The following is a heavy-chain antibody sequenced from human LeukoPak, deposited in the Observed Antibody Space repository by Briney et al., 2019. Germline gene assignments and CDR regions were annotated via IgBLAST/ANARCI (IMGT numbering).Heavy chain of an antibody. J-gene: IGHJ4*02. Sequence: GRSLRLSCAASGFTFSSYAMHWVRQAPGKGLEWVAVISYDGSNKYYADSVKGRFTISRDNSKNTLYLQMNSLRAEDTAVYYCARQNGVGLFSLPGGQGILVTVSS. D-gene: IGHD2-8*01. CDR1: GFTFSSYA. CDR2: ISYDGSNK. CDR3: ARQNGVGLFSLP. V-gene: IGHV3-30*04.